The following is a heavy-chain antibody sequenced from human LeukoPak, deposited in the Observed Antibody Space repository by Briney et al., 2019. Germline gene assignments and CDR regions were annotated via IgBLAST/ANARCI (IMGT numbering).Heavy chain of an antibody. J-gene: IGHJ3*02. CDR3: ARQQWPDDAFDI. CDR2: ISSNGGST. CDR1: GFTFSSYA. Sequence: PGGSLRLSCAASGFTFSSYAMHWVRQAPGKGLEYVSAISSNGGSTYYANSVKGRFTISRDNSKNTLYLQMGSLRAEDMAVYYCARQQWPDDAFDIWGQGTMVTVSS. V-gene: IGHV3-64*01. D-gene: IGHD6-19*01.